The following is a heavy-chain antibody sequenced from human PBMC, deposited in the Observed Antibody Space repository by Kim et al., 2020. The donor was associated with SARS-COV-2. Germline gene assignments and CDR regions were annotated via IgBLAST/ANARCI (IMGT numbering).Heavy chain of an antibody. V-gene: IGHV1-18*01. J-gene: IGHJ4*02. Sequence: ASVKVSCKASGYTFTSYGISWVRQAPGQGLEWMGWISAYNGNTNYAQKLQGRVTMTTDTSTSTAYMELRSLRSDDTAVYYCARSDLLLWFGAPDYWGQGTLVTVSS. CDR1: GYTFTSYG. CDR2: ISAYNGNT. CDR3: ARSDLLLWFGAPDY. D-gene: IGHD3-10*01.